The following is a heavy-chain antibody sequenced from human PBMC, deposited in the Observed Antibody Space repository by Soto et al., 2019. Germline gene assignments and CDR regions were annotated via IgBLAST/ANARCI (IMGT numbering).Heavy chain of an antibody. D-gene: IGHD3-3*01. V-gene: IGHV4-61*01. J-gene: IGHJ4*02. CDR2: IYYSGST. CDR3: AGITIFGVPFKDY. Sequence: KPSETLSLTCTVSSGSVSSGFYYWTWIRQPPGKGLEWVGDIYYSGSTNYNPSVESRVTISVDTSKNQFSLKVTSVTAADTAVYYCAGITIFGVPFKDYWGQGTLVTVSS. CDR1: SGSVSSGFYY.